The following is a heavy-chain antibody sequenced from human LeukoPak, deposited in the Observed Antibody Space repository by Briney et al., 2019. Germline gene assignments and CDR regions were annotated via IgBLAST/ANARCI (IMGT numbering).Heavy chain of an antibody. J-gene: IGHJ5*02. CDR3: VRDGGVDRLGVAVTDGFDP. D-gene: IGHD6-19*01. CDR1: GFTVSNNY. V-gene: IGHV3-21*01. Sequence: PGGSLRLSCAASGFTVSNNYMNWVRQAPGKGLEWVSSISSWNYFIYYADSVKGRFTISRDNAKNEVYLQMNSLRAEDTAVYYCVRDGGVDRLGVAVTDGFDPWGQGTLVSVSS. CDR2: ISSWNYFI.